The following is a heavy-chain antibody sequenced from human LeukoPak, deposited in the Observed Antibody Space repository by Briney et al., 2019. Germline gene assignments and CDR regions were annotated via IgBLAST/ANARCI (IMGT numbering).Heavy chain of an antibody. CDR2: IYPADSTA. CDR3: ARHPKSGYSGYESDY. D-gene: IGHD5-12*01. V-gene: IGHV5-51*01. Sequence: GESLKISCKAPGYRFTTYWIGWVRQIPGKGLEWVGIIYPADSTAYYSPSFQGQVTLSVDKSISTAYLQWSRLKASDTAIYCARHPKSGYSGYESDYWGQGTLVTVSS. J-gene: IGHJ4*02. CDR1: GYRFTTYW.